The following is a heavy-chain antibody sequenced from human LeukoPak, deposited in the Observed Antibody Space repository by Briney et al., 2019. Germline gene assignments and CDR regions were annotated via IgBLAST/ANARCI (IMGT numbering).Heavy chain of an antibody. J-gene: IGHJ3*02. V-gene: IGHV3-21*01. CDR3: ARGAAYCGGDCTAFDI. Sequence: AGGSLRLSCAASGFTFSTYSMSWVRQAPGKGLEWVSFVSSGSIYIYYADSLKGRFTISRDNAKNSLYLQMNSLRAEDTAVYYCARGAAYCGGDCTAFDIWGQGTMVTVSA. CDR1: GFTFSTYS. CDR2: VSSGSIYI. D-gene: IGHD2-21*02.